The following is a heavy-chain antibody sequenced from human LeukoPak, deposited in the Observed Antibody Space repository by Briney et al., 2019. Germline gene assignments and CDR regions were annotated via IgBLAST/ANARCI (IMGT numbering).Heavy chain of an antibody. CDR1: GYTFTSYD. D-gene: IGHD3-10*01. V-gene: IGHV1-8*01. CDR2: MNPNSGNT. CDR3: ARGDPYYYGSSFDY. J-gene: IGHJ4*02. Sequence: GASVNVSCKASGYTFTSYDINWGRQATGQGLEWMGWMNPNSGNTGYAQKFQGRVTMTRNTSISTAYMELSSLRSEDTAVYYCARGDPYYYGSSFDYWGQGTLVTVSS.